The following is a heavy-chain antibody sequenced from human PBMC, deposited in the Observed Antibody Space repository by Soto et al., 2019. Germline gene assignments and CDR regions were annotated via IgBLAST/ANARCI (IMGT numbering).Heavy chain of an antibody. D-gene: IGHD3-10*01. CDR2: IKPDGNEK. J-gene: IGHJ4*02. CDR3: TRELSWSGRDY. CDR1: GFTFTKYY. V-gene: IGHV3-7*01. Sequence: EVQVVESGGGLVQPGGSLRLSCAASGFTFTKYYMSWVRQAPGKGLEWVANIKPDGNEKNYVXSVKGRFTISRDNAKNXLXXXMXXLRAEDTAVYYCTRELSWSGRDYWGQGTLVTVSS.